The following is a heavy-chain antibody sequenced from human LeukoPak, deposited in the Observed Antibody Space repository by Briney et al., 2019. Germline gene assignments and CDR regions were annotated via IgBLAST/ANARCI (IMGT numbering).Heavy chain of an antibody. Sequence: GESLKISCKGSGYRFAGYWIGWVRQMPGKGLEWMGLIYPGNSDTRYSPLFQGQVTLSVDRSISTAYLHWSGLKASDTAIYYCARFALTSSLDYWGQGTLVTVSS. CDR1: GYRFAGYW. CDR3: ARFALTSSLDY. J-gene: IGHJ4*02. D-gene: IGHD6-13*01. CDR2: IYPGNSDT. V-gene: IGHV5-51*01.